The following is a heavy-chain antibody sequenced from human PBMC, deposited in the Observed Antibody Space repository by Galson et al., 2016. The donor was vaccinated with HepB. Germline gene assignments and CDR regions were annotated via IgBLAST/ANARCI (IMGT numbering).Heavy chain of an antibody. V-gene: IGHV3-33*06. J-gene: IGHJ6*02. CDR1: GFIFTS. D-gene: IGHD3-9*01. CDR3: AKDSYYDILTGPTYYYYGMDV. Sequence: SLRLSCAASGFIFTSMHWVRQAPGKGLEWLAVIWSDGSNKYYADSVKGRFTISRDNSKNTLYLQMNSLRAEDTAVYYCAKDSYYDILTGPTYYYYGMDVWGQGTTVTVSS. CDR2: IWSDGSNK.